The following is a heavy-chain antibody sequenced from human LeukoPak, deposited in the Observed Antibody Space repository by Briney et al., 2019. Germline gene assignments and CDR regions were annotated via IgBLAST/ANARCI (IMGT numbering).Heavy chain of an antibody. CDR2: INHSGST. V-gene: IGHV4-34*01. CDR1: GGSFSGYY. CDR3: ARESGYSYAPLYYYYYYYMDV. J-gene: IGHJ6*03. D-gene: IGHD5-18*01. Sequence: SETLSLTCAVYGGSFSGYYWSWIRQPPGKGLEWIGEINHSGSTNYNPSLKSRVTISVDTSKNQFSLKLSSVTAADTAVYYCARESGYSYAPLYYYYYYYMDVWGKGTTVTVSS.